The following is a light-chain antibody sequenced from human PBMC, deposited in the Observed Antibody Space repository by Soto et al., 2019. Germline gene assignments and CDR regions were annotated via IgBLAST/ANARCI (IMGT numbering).Light chain of an antibody. V-gene: IGKV3-20*01. J-gene: IGKJ1*01. CDR1: QSVSSSY. CDR2: GAS. Sequence: EIVLTQSPGTLSLSPGERATLSCRASQSVSSSYLAWYQQKPGQAPRLLIYGASSRATGIPDRFSGSGSGTDFTLTISRLEPEDSAVYYCQQYGSSPTFGHRTKVDIK. CDR3: QQYGSSPT.